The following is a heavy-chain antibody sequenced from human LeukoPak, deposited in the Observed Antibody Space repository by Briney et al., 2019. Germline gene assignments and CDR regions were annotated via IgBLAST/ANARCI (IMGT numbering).Heavy chain of an antibody. J-gene: IGHJ4*02. CDR3: ARAMYYDILTGYYKGAYFDY. CDR2: ISAYNGNT. V-gene: IGHV1-18*01. CDR1: GYTFTSYG. Sequence: ASVKVPCKASGYTFTSYGISWVRQAPGQGLEWMGWISAYNGNTNYAQKLQGRVTMTTDTSTSTAYMELRSLRSDDTAVYYCARAMYYDILTGYYKGAYFDYWGQGTLVTVSS. D-gene: IGHD3-9*01.